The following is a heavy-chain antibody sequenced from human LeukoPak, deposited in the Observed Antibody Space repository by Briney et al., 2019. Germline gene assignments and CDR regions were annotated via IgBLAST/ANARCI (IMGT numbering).Heavy chain of an antibody. CDR1: GFPFSSYW. CDR3: TRSLDE. Sequence: GGSLRLSCVASGFPFSSYWMTWVRQAPGKGLEWVANIKQDGSKKSYVDSVKGRFTISRDNAKNSLYLQMNSQRVEDTAVYYCTRSLDEWGQGTLVTVSS. V-gene: IGHV3-7*01. J-gene: IGHJ4*02. CDR2: IKQDGSKK. D-gene: IGHD3-16*01.